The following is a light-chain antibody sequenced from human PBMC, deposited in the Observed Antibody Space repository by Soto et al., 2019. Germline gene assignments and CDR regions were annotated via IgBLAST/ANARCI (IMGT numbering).Light chain of an antibody. CDR3: LQYGSSPYT. J-gene: IGKJ2*01. V-gene: IGKV3-20*01. CDR2: GAS. Sequence: EIVMTQSPGILSLSPGERATLSCSASQSVSRYLNWFQHKPGQAPRLLIYGASSRAAGIPDRFSGSGSGTDFTLTIRRLEPEDFAVFYCLQYGSSPYTFGQGTKLEIK. CDR1: QSVSRY.